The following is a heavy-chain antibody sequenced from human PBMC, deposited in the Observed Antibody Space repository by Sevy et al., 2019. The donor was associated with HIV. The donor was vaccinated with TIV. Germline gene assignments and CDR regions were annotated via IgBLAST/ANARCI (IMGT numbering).Heavy chain of an antibody. D-gene: IGHD5-12*01. V-gene: IGHV3-21*01. CDR3: ARDSARGYADY. J-gene: IGHJ4*02. CDR2: ISSSSSYI. Sequence: GWSLRLSCAASGFTFSSYSMNWVRQAPGKGLEWVSSISSSSSYIYYADSVKGRFTISRDNAKNSLYLQMNSLRAEDTAVYYCARDSARGYADYWGQGTLVTVSS. CDR1: GFTFSSYS.